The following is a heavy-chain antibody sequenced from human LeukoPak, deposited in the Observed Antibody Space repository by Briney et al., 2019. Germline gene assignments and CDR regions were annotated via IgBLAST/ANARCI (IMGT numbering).Heavy chain of an antibody. D-gene: IGHD2-2*01. CDR2: FEPEDGET. CDR3: ATSALGYCSSTSCHRDY. V-gene: IGHV1-24*01. CDR1: GYTLTELS. J-gene: IGHJ4*02. Sequence: GASVKVSCKVSGYTLTELSMHWVRQAPGKGLEWMGGFEPEDGETIYAQKFQGRVTMTEDTSTDTAYMELSSLRSEDTAVYYCATSALGYCSSTSCHRDYWGQGTLVTVSS.